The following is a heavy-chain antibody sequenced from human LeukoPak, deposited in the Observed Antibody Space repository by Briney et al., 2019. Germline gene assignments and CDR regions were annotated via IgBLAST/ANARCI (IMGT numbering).Heavy chain of an antibody. CDR2: ITGNSSTI. Sequence: GGSLRLSCAASGFTFSAYSMNWVRQDPGKGLEWMSYITGNSSTIYYADSLKGRLTISRDNAKNSLYLQMNSLTAEDTAVYYCARGGSSGFDIWGQGTMVTVSS. CDR1: GFTFSAYS. J-gene: IGHJ3*02. CDR3: ARGGSSGFDI. V-gene: IGHV3-48*01. D-gene: IGHD1-26*01.